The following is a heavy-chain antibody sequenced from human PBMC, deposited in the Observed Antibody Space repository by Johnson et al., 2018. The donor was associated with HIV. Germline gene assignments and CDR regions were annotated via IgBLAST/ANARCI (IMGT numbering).Heavy chain of an antibody. CDR1: GFTFSSYG. Sequence: QMPLVESGGGVFQPGGSLRLSCAASGFTFSSYGMHWVRQAPGKGLEWVAFIRYDGSNKSYADSVKGRFTISRDNSKNTLYLQMNSLRAEDTAVYYCAKATTGSDAFDIWGQGTMVTVSS. CDR2: IRYDGSNK. J-gene: IGHJ3*02. CDR3: AKATTGSDAFDI. V-gene: IGHV3-30*02. D-gene: IGHD1-1*01.